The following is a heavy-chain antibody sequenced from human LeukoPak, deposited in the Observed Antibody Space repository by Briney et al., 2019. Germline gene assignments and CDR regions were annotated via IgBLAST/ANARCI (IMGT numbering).Heavy chain of an antibody. Sequence: SETLSLTCTVSGGSISSYYWSWIRQPPGKGLEWIGYIYYSGSTNYNPSLKSRVTISVDTSKNQFSLRLSSVTAADTAVYYCARDLLDDYGDGGSAFDIWGQGTMVTVSS. D-gene: IGHD4-17*01. V-gene: IGHV4-59*01. CDR3: ARDLLDDYGDGGSAFDI. CDR1: GGSISSYY. CDR2: IYYSGST. J-gene: IGHJ3*02.